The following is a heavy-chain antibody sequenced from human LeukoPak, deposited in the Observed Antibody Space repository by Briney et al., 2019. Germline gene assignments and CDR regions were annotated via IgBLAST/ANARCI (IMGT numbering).Heavy chain of an antibody. Sequence: GGSLRLSCAASGFSFSSFAMHWVRQAPGKGLEWVAFIRYDGSEKYHADSVKGRLTISRDNSKKTLYLQMNSLRGEDTAVYYCAKDRAASPTGGYFEYWGQGAPVIVSP. D-gene: IGHD6-25*01. V-gene: IGHV3-30*02. CDR1: GFSFSSFA. CDR3: AKDRAASPTGGYFEY. J-gene: IGHJ1*01. CDR2: IRYDGSEK.